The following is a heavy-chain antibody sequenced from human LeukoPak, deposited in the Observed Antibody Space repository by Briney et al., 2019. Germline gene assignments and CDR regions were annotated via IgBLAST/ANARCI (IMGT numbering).Heavy chain of an antibody. CDR3: ARFSQLSLDV. Sequence: GGSLRLSCAASGFTFDDYAMHWVRQAPGKGLEWVSSISSSSSYIYYADSVKGRFTLSRDNAKNSLYLQMNSLRAEDTAVYYCARFSQLSLDVWGKGTTVTVSS. CDR1: GFTFDDYA. D-gene: IGHD2-2*01. J-gene: IGHJ6*04. V-gene: IGHV3-21*01. CDR2: ISSSSSYI.